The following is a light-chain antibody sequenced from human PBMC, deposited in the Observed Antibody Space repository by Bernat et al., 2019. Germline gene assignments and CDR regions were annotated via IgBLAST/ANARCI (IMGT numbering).Light chain of an antibody. V-gene: IGKV2-30*01. CDR3: MQGTHWPLT. J-gene: IGKJ4*01. CDR1: QSLVYSDGNTY. CDR2: KVS. Sequence: DVVMNQSPLSLPVTLGQPASISCRSSQSLVYSDGNTYLNWFQQRPGQSPRRLICKVSNRDSGVPDRFSGSGSGTDFTLKISRVEAEDVGVDYCMQGTHWPLTFGEVTKVEIK.